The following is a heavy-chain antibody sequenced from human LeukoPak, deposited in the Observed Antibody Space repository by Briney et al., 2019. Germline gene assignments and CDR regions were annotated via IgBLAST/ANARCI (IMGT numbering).Heavy chain of an antibody. J-gene: IGHJ2*01. Sequence: SETLSLTCTVSGYSISSGYYWGWIRQPPGKGLEWIGSNYHSGSTYYNPSLKSRVTISVDTSKNQFSRKLSSVTAADTAVYYCARESPAVGWYFDLWGRGTLVTVSS. CDR3: ARESPAVGWYFDL. CDR1: GYSISSGYY. V-gene: IGHV4-38-2*02. CDR2: NYHSGST.